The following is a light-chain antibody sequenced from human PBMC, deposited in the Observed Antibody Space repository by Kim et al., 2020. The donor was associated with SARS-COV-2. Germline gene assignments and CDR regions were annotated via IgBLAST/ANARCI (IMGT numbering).Light chain of an antibody. Sequence: GQSITLSCTGTSNDVGLYNYVSWYQQHPGKAPKLIIFDVSNRPSGASDHFSGSKSGNTASLTISGLQAEDEADDYCSSYTSSSTLVFGTGTKVTVL. CDR1: SNDVGLYNY. CDR3: SSYTSSSTLV. J-gene: IGLJ1*01. V-gene: IGLV2-14*03. CDR2: DVS.